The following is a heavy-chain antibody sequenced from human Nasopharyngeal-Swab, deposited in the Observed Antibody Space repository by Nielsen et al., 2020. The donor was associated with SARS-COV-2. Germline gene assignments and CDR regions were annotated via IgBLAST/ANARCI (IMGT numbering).Heavy chain of an antibody. CDR2: ISSSGSTI. J-gene: IGHJ6*02. Sequence: GESLKISCAASGFTFSDYYMSWIRQAPGKGLEWVSYISSSGSTIYYAASVKGRFTISRDNAKNSLYLQMNSLRAEDTAVYYCASLLWFGELPSGYYYYGMDVWGQGTTVTVSS. CDR3: ASLLWFGELPSGYYYYGMDV. V-gene: IGHV3-11*04. D-gene: IGHD3-10*01. CDR1: GFTFSDYY.